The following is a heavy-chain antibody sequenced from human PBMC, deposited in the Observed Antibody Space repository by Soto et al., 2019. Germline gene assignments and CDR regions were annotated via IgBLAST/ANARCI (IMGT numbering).Heavy chain of an antibody. V-gene: IGHV4-30-4*01. J-gene: IGHJ3*02. D-gene: IGHD3-16*01. CDR1: GGSISSGDYY. CDR2: IYNSGST. CDR3: ARNDYDYVWESPGGDAFDI. Sequence: SETLSLTCTVSGGSISSGDYYWNWIRQPPGKGLEWIGFIYNSGSTYYNPSLKSRVTISVDTSKNQFSLKLTSVTAADTAVYYCARNDYDYVWESPGGDAFDIWGQGTLVTVS.